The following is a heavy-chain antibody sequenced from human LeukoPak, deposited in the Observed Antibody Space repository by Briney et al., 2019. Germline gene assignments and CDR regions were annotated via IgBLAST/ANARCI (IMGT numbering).Heavy chain of an antibody. CDR3: ARERELPFYYYYGMDV. V-gene: IGHV1-18*01. Sequence: ASVKVSCKASGYTFTSYGISWVRQAPGQGLEWVGWISAYNGNTNYAQKLQGRVTMTTDTSTSTAYMELRSLRSDDTAVYYCARERELPFYYYYGMDVWGQGTTVTVSS. CDR1: GYTFTSYG. J-gene: IGHJ6*02. CDR2: ISAYNGNT. D-gene: IGHD1-26*01.